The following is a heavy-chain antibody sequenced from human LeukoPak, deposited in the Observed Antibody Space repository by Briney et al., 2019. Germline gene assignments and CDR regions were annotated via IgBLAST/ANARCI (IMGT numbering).Heavy chain of an antibody. CDR2: INPNSGGT. CDR3: VVGATWGYYFDY. Sequence: GASVKVSCKASGYTFTGYYMHCVRQAPGQGLEWMGWINPNSGGTNYAQKFQGRVTMTRDTSISTAYMELSRLRSDDTAVYYRVVGATWGYYFDYWGQGTLVTVSS. CDR1: GYTFTGYY. V-gene: IGHV1-2*02. D-gene: IGHD1-26*01. J-gene: IGHJ4*02.